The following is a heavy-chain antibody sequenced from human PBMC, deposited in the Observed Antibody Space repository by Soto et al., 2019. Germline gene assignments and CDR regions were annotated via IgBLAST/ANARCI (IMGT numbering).Heavy chain of an antibody. D-gene: IGHD4-17*01. CDR2: GSYSGTT. V-gene: IGHV4-61*01. J-gene: IGHJ4*02. CDR1: GVSVSSGSFY. Sequence: SETLSLTCTVSGVSVSSGSFYWAWIRQPPGKGLEWIGFGSYSGTTNYKPSLKSRVTISVDTSRSQISLKVSSLTAADTAVYYCDRGATVTQYDYWGQGTLVTVSS. CDR3: DRGATVTQYDY.